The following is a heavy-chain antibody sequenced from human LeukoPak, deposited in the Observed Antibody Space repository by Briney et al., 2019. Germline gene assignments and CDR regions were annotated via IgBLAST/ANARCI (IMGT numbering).Heavy chain of an antibody. CDR2: MNPNSGNT. J-gene: IGHJ6*03. CDR3: ARGTQNGYYYYYYMDV. Sequence: ASVKVSCKASGYTFTSYDINWVRQATGQGLEWMGWMNPNSGNTGYAQKFQGRVTMTRNTSISTAYMELSSLRSEDTAVYYCARGTQNGYYYYYYMDVWGKGTTVTVSS. V-gene: IGHV1-8*01. D-gene: IGHD2-8*01. CDR1: GYTFTSYD.